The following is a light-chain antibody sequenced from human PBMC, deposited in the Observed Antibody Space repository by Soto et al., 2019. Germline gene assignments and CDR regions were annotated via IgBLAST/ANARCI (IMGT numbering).Light chain of an antibody. Sequence: DIQMTQPLSTLSASVGARVTITSRASWGIITGLAWYQQKPGKAPKLLMYDASSLESGVPSRFSGSGSGTEFTLTISSLQPDDFATYYCQQYSSFSRTFGQGTKVEIK. CDR2: DAS. V-gene: IGKV1-5*01. CDR1: WGIITG. J-gene: IGKJ1*01. CDR3: QQYSSFSRT.